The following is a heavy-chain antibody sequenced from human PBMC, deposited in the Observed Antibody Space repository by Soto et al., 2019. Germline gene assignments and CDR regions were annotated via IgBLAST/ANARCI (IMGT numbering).Heavy chain of an antibody. CDR1: GFTFSTYG. CDR3: AKGEWELLGTYFDH. CDR2: ISYDERNI. D-gene: IGHD1-26*01. J-gene: IGHJ4*02. V-gene: IGHV3-30*18. Sequence: QVQLVESGGGVVQPGKSLRLSCAASGFTFSTYGMHWVRQAPGKGLEWVAVISYDERNIYYVDSVKGRFTISRDNSQNTLFLQMNNLKAEVTALYYCAKGEWELLGTYFDHWGQGTLVTVSS.